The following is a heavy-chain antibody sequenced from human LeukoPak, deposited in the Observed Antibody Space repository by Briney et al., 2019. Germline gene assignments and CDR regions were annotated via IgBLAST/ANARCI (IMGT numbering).Heavy chain of an antibody. Sequence: GESLKISCKGSGYSFTNYWISWVRQMPGKGLEWMGIIYPGNSDTRYSPSFQGQVTISADKSISTANLQWSSLKASDTAMYYCARLPTSGYEWGGIDYWGQGTLVTVSS. J-gene: IGHJ4*02. CDR2: IYPGNSDT. CDR1: GYSFTNYW. V-gene: IGHV5-51*01. D-gene: IGHD5-12*01. CDR3: ARLPTSGYEWGGIDY.